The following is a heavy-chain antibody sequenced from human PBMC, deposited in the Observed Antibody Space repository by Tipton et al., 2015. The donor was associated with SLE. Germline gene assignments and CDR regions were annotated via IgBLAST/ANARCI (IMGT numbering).Heavy chain of an antibody. CDR1: GGSISSSSYY. Sequence: TLSLTCTVSGGSISSSSYYWGWIRQPPGKGLEWIGSIYYSGSTYYNPSLKSRVTISVDTSKNQFSLKLSSVTAADTAVYYCASRPRGIAVAGTNPYFRHWGQGTLVTVSS. V-gene: IGHV4-39*07. J-gene: IGHJ1*01. CDR2: IYYSGST. CDR3: ASRPRGIAVAGTNPYFRH. D-gene: IGHD6-19*01.